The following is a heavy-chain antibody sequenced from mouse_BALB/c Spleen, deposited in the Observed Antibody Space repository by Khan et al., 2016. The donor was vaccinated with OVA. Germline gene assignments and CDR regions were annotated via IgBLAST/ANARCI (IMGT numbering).Heavy chain of an antibody. D-gene: IGHD1-2*01. Sequence: EVELVESGGGLVKPGGSLKLSCAASGFTFSSYAMSWVRQTPEKRLEWVASISSGGSTYYQDSVKGRFTISRDNARNILYLQMSSLRSEDTAMYYCAREGTTAPFAYWGQGTLVTVSA. CDR1: GFTFSSYA. V-gene: IGHV5-6-5*01. CDR2: ISSGGST. CDR3: AREGTTAPFAY. J-gene: IGHJ3*01.